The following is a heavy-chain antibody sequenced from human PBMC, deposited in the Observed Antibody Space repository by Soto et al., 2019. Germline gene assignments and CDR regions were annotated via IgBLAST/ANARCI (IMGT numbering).Heavy chain of an antibody. CDR3: TRHFVSGFSPNIEFWGYYMDV. CDR1: GFTFSGSA. Sequence: EVQLVESGGGLVQPGGSLKLSCAASGFTFSGSAMHWVRQASGKGLEWVGRSRSKANSYATAYAASVKGSFTISRDDSKNTAYLQMNSLQTYDTAVYYCTRHFVSGFSPNIEFWGYYMDVWGKGTTVTVSS. D-gene: IGHD3-3*01. CDR2: SRSKANSYAT. J-gene: IGHJ6*03. V-gene: IGHV3-73*01.